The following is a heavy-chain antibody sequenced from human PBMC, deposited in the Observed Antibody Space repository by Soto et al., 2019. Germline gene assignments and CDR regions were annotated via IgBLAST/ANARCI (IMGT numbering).Heavy chain of an antibody. V-gene: IGHV1-2*02. Sequence: QVQLVQSGAEVKKPGASVKVSCKPSGYTFTDYYIHWVRQAPGQGLEWMGWINPNSGGTNYAQKFQGRVTMTRDTSIITAYVDLSRLTSDDTAVYYCARSVNPNFAYWGQGTLVTVSS. CDR1: GYTFTDYY. D-gene: IGHD3-9*01. CDR2: INPNSGGT. J-gene: IGHJ4*02. CDR3: ARSVNPNFAY.